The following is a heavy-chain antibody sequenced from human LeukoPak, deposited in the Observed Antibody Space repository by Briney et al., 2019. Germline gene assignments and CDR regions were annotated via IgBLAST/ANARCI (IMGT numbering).Heavy chain of an antibody. Sequence: GGSLRLSCAVSGFTFDDYGMSWVRQAPGKGLEWVSGINWNGGSIGYADSVKGRFTISRDNVKNSLYLQMNSLRAGDTALYYCARGRSTFDYWGQGTLVTVSS. CDR2: INWNGGSI. CDR3: ARGRSTFDY. D-gene: IGHD2-2*01. CDR1: GFTFDDYG. J-gene: IGHJ4*02. V-gene: IGHV3-20*04.